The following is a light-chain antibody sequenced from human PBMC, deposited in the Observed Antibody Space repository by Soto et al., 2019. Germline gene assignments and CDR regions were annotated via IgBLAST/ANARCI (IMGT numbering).Light chain of an antibody. J-gene: IGKJ5*01. Sequence: EIVLTQSPGTLSLSPGERATLSCRSSQSVSSSYLAWYQRKPGQAPRLLIYGASSRATGIPDRFSGSGSGTDFTLTISRLESEDFAVYYCQQYNNWPPITFGQGTRLEIK. CDR2: GAS. CDR3: QQYNNWPPIT. V-gene: IGKV3-20*01. CDR1: QSVSSSY.